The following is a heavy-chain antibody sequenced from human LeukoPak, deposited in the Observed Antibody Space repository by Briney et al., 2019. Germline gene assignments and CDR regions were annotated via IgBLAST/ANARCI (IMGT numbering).Heavy chain of an antibody. Sequence: SETLSLTCTVSGGSISSYYWSWIRQPPGKGLEWIGYIYYSGSTNYNPSLKSRVTISVDTSKNQFSLKLSSVTAADTAVYYCATRRDGYNSPFGYWGQGTLVPVSP. D-gene: IGHD5-24*01. CDR1: GGSISSYY. V-gene: IGHV4-59*08. CDR3: ATRRDGYNSPFGY. CDR2: IYYSGST. J-gene: IGHJ4*02.